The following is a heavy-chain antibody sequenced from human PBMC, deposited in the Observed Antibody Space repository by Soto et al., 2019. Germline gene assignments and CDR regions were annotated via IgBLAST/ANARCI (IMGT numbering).Heavy chain of an antibody. D-gene: IGHD2-15*01. CDR3: ARAGSYCSGGSCSFAY. CDR2: INPNTGNT. J-gene: IGHJ4*02. V-gene: IGHV1-2*02. Sequence: QVQLVQSGADLKKPGASVKVSCKTSGYTFSGHFLQWVRQAPGAGPEWMGWINPNTGNTKYGQKFEGRVTMTRDMSSNTAYMELTRLTVDGTAVYFCARAGSYCSGGSCSFAYWGQGSLVTVSS. CDR1: GYTFSGHF.